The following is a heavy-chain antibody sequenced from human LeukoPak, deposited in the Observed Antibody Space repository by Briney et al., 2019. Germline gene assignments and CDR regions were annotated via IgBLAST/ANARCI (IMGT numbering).Heavy chain of an antibody. CDR2: INPSGGST. V-gene: IGHV1-46*01. J-gene: IGHJ4*02. D-gene: IGHD2-15*01. Sequence: ASVKVSCKASRYTFTNNYMHWVRQAPGQGLEWMGIINPSGGSTNYAQKFQGRVTMTRDTSTSTVYMELSSLRSEDTAVYYCARAVGIVVVVVATLDYWGQGTLVTVSS. CDR1: RYTFTNNY. CDR3: ARAVGIVVVVVATLDY.